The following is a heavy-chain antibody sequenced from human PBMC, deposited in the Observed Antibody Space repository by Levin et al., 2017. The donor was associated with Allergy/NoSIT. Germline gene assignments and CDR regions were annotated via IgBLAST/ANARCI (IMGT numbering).Heavy chain of an antibody. J-gene: IGHJ4*02. CDR3: ARGAVYGSGSYHPAYYFDQ. CDR2: LWFDGSNE. V-gene: IGHV3-33*01. CDR1: GFTFSSYG. D-gene: IGHD3-10*01. Sequence: GGSLRLSCAASGFTFSSYGMHWVRQAPGKGLEWVAVLWFDGSNEYYADSVKGRFTISRDNSNNTLFLQMNSLRAEDTAIYYCARGAVYGSGSYHPAYYFDQWGQGSLVTVSS.